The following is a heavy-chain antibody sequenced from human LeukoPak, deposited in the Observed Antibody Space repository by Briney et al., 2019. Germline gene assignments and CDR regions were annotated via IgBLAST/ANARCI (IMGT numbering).Heavy chain of an antibody. CDR3: AKDSGWFRFDY. CDR1: GFTFSTSW. J-gene: IGHJ4*02. CDR2: IKQDGSDK. D-gene: IGHD6-13*01. Sequence: GGSLRLSCAASGFTFSTSWMTWVRQAPGKGLEWVANIKQDGSDKYYMDSVKGRFTISRDNAKNSLYLQMNSLRAEDTAVYYCAKDSGWFRFDYWGQGTLVTVSS. V-gene: IGHV3-7*03.